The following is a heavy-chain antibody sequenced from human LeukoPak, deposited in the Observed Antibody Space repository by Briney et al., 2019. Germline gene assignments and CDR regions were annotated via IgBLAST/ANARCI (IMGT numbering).Heavy chain of an antibody. CDR3: ARPLLGYCSGGSCYAFDI. Sequence: GGSLRLSCAASGFTFSSYSMNWVRQAPGKGLEWVSSISSSSSDIYYADSVKGRFTISRDNAKNSLYLQMNSLRAEDTAVYYCARPLLGYCSGGSCYAFDIWGQGTMVTVSS. D-gene: IGHD2-15*01. J-gene: IGHJ3*02. CDR2: ISSSSSDI. CDR1: GFTFSSYS. V-gene: IGHV3-21*01.